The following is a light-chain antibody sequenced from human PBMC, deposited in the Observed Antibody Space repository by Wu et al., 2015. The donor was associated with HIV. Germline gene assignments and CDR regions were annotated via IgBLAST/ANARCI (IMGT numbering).Light chain of an antibody. Sequence: EIVLTQSPGTLSLSPGERATLSCRASQSVSSSYLAWYQQKPGXAPRLLIYGASSRATGIPDRFSGSGSGTDFTLTISRLEPEDFAVYYCQQYGSSPVAFGQGTKVEIK. V-gene: IGKV3-20*01. CDR3: QQYGSSPVA. CDR1: QSVSSSY. CDR2: GAS. J-gene: IGKJ1*01.